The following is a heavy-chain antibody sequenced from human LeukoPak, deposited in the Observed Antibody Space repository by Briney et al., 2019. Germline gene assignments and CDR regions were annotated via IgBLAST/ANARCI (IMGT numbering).Heavy chain of an antibody. CDR3: AKVGGSGSSGSDY. Sequence: PGGSLRLSCAASGFTFSSYAMSWVRQAPGKGLEWVSAISGSGGSAYYADSVKGRFTISRDNSKNTLYLQMNSLRAEDTAVYYCAKVGGSGSSGSDYWGQGTLVTISS. J-gene: IGHJ4*02. D-gene: IGHD1-26*01. CDR1: GFTFSSYA. V-gene: IGHV3-23*01. CDR2: ISGSGGSA.